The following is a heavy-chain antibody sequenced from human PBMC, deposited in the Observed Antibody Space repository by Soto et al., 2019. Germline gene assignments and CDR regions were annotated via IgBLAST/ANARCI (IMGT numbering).Heavy chain of an antibody. CDR1: VCSLGSYE. CDR2: ISDSGNTI. CDR3: ARWRYSGYEDGMDV. D-gene: IGHD5-12*01. Sequence: VGSLRLSCVSSVCSLGSYEMNCVRHSPGKGLEWISYISDSGNTIYYADSVQGRFTISRDIAKNSLFLQMDSLGAEDTAVYYCARWRYSGYEDGMDVWGQGTTVTVSS. V-gene: IGHV3-48*03. J-gene: IGHJ6*01.